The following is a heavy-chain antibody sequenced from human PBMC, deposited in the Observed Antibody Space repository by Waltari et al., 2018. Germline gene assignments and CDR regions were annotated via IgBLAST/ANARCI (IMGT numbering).Heavy chain of an antibody. CDR1: GFTFSSND. J-gene: IGHJ4*02. D-gene: IGHD2-2*01. V-gene: IGHV3-23*01. CDR3: TKGLVSCSRTGFYAADY. CDR2: WSSFDVST. Sequence: DVQVLESGGGLVQPGGSLRLSCAASGFTFSSNDMSWVRQAPGKGLGGISGWSSFDVSTYYAYSVGGRCILASDHAKTMVFLHMNSLRAEDTAVDYCTKGLVSCSRTGFYAADYWGQGTLVTVSS.